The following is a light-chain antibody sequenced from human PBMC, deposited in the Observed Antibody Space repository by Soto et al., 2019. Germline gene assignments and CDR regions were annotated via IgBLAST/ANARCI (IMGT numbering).Light chain of an antibody. CDR1: NSDVGGYNY. CDR2: DVS. V-gene: IGLV2-14*01. J-gene: IGLJ2*01. CDR3: SSYTTSSTLV. Sequence: QSALTQPASVSGSPGQSIAISCTGTNSDVGGYNYVSWYQQHPGTAPKLMIYDVSDRPSGVSNRFSGSKSGNTASLTISGLQAEDEADYYCSSYTTSSTLVFGGGTKVTVL.